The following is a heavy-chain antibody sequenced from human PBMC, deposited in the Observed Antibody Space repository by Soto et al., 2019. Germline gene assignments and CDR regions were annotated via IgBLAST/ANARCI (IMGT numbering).Heavy chain of an antibody. CDR3: ARDQSRGQVFYYYMDV. J-gene: IGHJ6*03. CDR2: ISSSSQNI. V-gene: IGHV3-48*01. CDR1: DFTFSPYP. D-gene: IGHD3-10*01. Sequence: EVQLVESGGAWVQPGGPLRLSCAASDFTFSPYPINWVRRAPGKGLEWVSYISSSSQNIRYADSVKGRFTISRDNAKNSLYLQMNSLRAEDTAVYYCARDQSRGQVFYYYMDVWGKGTTVTVSS.